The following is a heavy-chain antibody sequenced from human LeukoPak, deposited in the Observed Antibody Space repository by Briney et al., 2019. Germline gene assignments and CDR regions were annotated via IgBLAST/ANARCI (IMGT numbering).Heavy chain of an antibody. CDR3: AREGIAARLVGGWFDP. Sequence: GGSLRLSCAASGFTFSDYYMSWIRQAPGKGLEWVSSISSSSSYIYYADSVKGRFTISRDNAKNSLYLQMNSLRAEDTAVYYCAREGIAARLVGGWFDPWGQGTLVTVSS. J-gene: IGHJ5*02. CDR1: GFTFSDYY. CDR2: ISSSSSYI. V-gene: IGHV3-11*06. D-gene: IGHD6-6*01.